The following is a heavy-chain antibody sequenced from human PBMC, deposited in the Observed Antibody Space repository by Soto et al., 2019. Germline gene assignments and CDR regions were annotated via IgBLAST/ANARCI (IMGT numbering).Heavy chain of an antibody. CDR1: GGTFSSYT. CDR2: IIPILGIA. J-gene: IGHJ4*02. Sequence: ASVKVSCKASGGTFSSYTISWVRQAPGQGLEWMGRIIPILGIANYAQKFQGRVTITADKSTSTAYMELSSLRSEDTAVYYCARDANSFDTAMGPGGYWGQGTLVTVSS. D-gene: IGHD5-18*01. V-gene: IGHV1-69*04. CDR3: ARDANSFDTAMGPGGY.